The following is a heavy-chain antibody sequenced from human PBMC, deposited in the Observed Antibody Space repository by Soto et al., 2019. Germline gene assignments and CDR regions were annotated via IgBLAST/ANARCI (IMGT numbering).Heavy chain of an antibody. D-gene: IGHD3-3*01. CDR2: IYYSGST. J-gene: IGHJ4*02. Sequence: SLSLTCTVSGGSISSYYWSWIRQPPGKGLEWIGYIYYSGSTNYNPSLMSRVTISVDTSKNQFSLKLSSVTAADKAVYYCAREAPPADFWSGYGFDYWGQGTLVTVSS. CDR1: GGSISSYY. V-gene: IGHV4-59*01. CDR3: AREAPPADFWSGYGFDY.